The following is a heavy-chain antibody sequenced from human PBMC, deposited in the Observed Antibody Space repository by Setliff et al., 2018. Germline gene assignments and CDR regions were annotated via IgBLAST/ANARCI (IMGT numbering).Heavy chain of an antibody. CDR3: TRSRGPRVVLAADFDF. Sequence: ASVKVSCKASGGTFSSYVINWVRQAPRQGLEWMGGIIPIFGTANYAQKFQGRVTITADESTNTAYMELRSLTSDDTAVYFCTRSRGPRVVLAADFDFWGQGTLVTVSS. V-gene: IGHV1-69*13. CDR1: GGTFSSYV. J-gene: IGHJ4*02. D-gene: IGHD3-16*01. CDR2: IIPIFGTA.